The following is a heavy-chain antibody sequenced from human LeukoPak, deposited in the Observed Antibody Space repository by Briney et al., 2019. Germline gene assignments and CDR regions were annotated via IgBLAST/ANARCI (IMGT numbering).Heavy chain of an antibody. V-gene: IGHV3-23*01. CDR1: GFTFSSYA. Sequence: GGSLRLSCAASGFTFSSYAMSWVRQAPGKGLEWVSFISPSGDRTSNADSVKGRFTISRDNSKNTLYLQMNSLRAEDTAVYYCARDKFDILTGIFDYWGQGTLVTVSS. D-gene: IGHD3-9*01. J-gene: IGHJ4*02. CDR2: ISPSGDRT. CDR3: ARDKFDILTGIFDY.